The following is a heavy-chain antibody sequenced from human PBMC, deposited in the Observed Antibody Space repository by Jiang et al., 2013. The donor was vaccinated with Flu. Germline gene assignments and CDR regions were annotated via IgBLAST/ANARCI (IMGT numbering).Heavy chain of an antibody. D-gene: IGHD4-23*01. CDR1: GGSFSGYY. CDR3: ARGGYGGNSGFDY. V-gene: IGHV4-34*01. J-gene: IGHJ4*02. CDR2: INHSGST. Sequence: LLKPSETLSLTCAVYGGSFSGYYWSWIRQPPGKGLEWIGEINHSGSTNYNPSLKSRVTISVDTSKNQFSLKLSSVTAADTAVYYCARGGYGGNSGFDYWGQGTLVTVSS.